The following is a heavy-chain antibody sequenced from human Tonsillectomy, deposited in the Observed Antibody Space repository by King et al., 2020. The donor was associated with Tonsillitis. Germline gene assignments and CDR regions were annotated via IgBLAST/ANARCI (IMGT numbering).Heavy chain of an antibody. V-gene: IGHV4-38-2*01. J-gene: IGHJ6*02. CDR3: ARARMYCSSTSCYTYIYYGMDV. CDR1: AYSISGGYY. Sequence: HVQLQESGPGVVKPSETLSLTCAVSAYSISGGYYWGWIRQPPGKGLEWIGSIYYSGSTYYNPSLKSRVTISVDTSKNQFSLKLSSVTAADTAVYYCARARMYCSSTSCYTYIYYGMDVWDQGTTVTVSS. D-gene: IGHD2-2*02. CDR2: IYYSGST.